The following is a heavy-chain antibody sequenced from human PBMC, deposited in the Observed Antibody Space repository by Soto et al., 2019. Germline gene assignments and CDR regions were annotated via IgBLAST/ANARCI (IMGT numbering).Heavy chain of an antibody. CDR2: ISGHNGKP. CDR3: VRYWTLAP. J-gene: IGHJ5*02. D-gene: IGHD2-15*01. V-gene: IGHV1-18*01. CDR1: GYTLTNYG. Sequence: QVQLVQSGAEVKKTGASVKVSCRASGYTLTNYGISWVRQAPGQGLFWMGWISGHNGKPLYAQKVQGRLTLTIDTTTQTAYVELMSPNFDCAAMYYCVRYWTLAPWGQGTLVTVSS.